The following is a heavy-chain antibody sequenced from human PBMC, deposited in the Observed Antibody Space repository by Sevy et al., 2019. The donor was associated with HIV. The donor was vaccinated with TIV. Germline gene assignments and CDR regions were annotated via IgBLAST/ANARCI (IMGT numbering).Heavy chain of an antibody. CDR1: GFTFSSYW. CDR2: INSDGSST. CDR3: ARNTHPFYYYYGMDV. Sequence: VGSLRLSCAASGFTFSSYWMHWVRQAPGKALVWVSRINSDGSSTSYADSVKGRFTISRDNAKNTLYLQMNSLRAEDTAVYYCARNTHPFYYYYGMDVWGQGTTVTVSS. J-gene: IGHJ6*02. V-gene: IGHV3-74*01. D-gene: IGHD5-18*01.